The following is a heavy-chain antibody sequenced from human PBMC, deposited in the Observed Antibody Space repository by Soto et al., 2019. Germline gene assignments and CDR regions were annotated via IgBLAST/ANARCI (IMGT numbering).Heavy chain of an antibody. Sequence: PGGSLRLSCTASGFTFSSYWMSWVRQAPGKGLEWVANINQDGSEIYYVDSVKGRFTISRDNAKKSLYLQMNSLRAEDTALYYCARDRFLTIPLEYYYYYMDAWGKGTTVTVSS. CDR1: GFTFSSYW. V-gene: IGHV3-7*01. J-gene: IGHJ6*03. CDR2: INQDGSEI. CDR3: ARDRFLTIPLEYYYYYMDA. D-gene: IGHD3-3*01.